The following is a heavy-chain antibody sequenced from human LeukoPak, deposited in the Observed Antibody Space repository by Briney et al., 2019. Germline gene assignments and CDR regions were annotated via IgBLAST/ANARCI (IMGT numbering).Heavy chain of an antibody. V-gene: IGHV3-23*01. D-gene: IGHD6-13*01. CDR1: GFTFSSYA. Sequence: PGGSLRLSCAASGFTFSSYAISWVRQAPGKGLEWVSVISGSGGSTYYRDSVKGRFTISRDNSKNTLYLQMNSLTAGDTAVYYCAKWDSISWSNYWGQGTLVTVSS. CDR2: ISGSGGST. CDR3: AKWDSISWSNY. J-gene: IGHJ4*02.